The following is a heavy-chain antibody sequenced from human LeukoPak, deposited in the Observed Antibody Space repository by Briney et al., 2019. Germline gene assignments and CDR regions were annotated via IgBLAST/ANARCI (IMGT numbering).Heavy chain of an antibody. CDR1: GGSISSYY. CDR2: IYTSGNT. D-gene: IGHD2/OR15-2a*01. V-gene: IGHV4-4*07. CDR3: ARRIHPDAFDI. J-gene: IGHJ3*02. Sequence: SETLSLTCTVSGGSISSYYWSWVRQPAGKGLEWIGRIYTSGNTNYNPSLKGRVTMTVDTSKNQFSLKLSSVTAADTAVYYCARRIHPDAFDIWGQGTMVTVSS.